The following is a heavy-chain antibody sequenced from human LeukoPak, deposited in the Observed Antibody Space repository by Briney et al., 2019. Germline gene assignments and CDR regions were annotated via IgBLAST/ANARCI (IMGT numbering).Heavy chain of an antibody. Sequence: SETLSLTCTVSVASISSYFWSWIRQPRGKELEGIGYIYYRGSTNYNPSLQRRVTISVDTSKNQFSLKLSSVTAADTAVYFCARSSEDIVVVPAAMWGQGTLVTVSS. CDR1: VASISSYF. J-gene: IGHJ4*02. CDR3: ARSSEDIVVVPAAM. V-gene: IGHV4-59*01. D-gene: IGHD2-2*01. CDR2: IYYRGST.